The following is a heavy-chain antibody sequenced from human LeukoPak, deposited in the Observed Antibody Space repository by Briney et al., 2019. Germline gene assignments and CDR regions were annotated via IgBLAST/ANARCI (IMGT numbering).Heavy chain of an antibody. Sequence: SETLSLTCTVSGVSISSSNSYWGWIRQPPVKGLEWIGSIYYSGNTYYNASLKSQVSISIDTSKNQFSLRLTSVTAADTAVYYCARQTGSGLFILPGGQGTLVTVSS. V-gene: IGHV4-39*01. CDR3: ARQTGSGLFILP. CDR2: IYYSGNT. J-gene: IGHJ4*02. CDR1: GVSISSSNSY. D-gene: IGHD3/OR15-3a*01.